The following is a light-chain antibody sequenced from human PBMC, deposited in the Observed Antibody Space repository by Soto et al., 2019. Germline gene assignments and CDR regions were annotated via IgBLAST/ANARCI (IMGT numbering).Light chain of an antibody. CDR2: DAS. Sequence: DIQMTQSPSTLSASVGDRVTITCRASQRISTWLAWYQQKPGKVPKLLISDASTLDSGVPSRFRGSGFGTEFPLTINSLQPDDFATYYCQHYDRYSGTFGQGTRVEIK. V-gene: IGKV1-5*01. CDR3: QHYDRYSGT. CDR1: QRISTW. J-gene: IGKJ1*01.